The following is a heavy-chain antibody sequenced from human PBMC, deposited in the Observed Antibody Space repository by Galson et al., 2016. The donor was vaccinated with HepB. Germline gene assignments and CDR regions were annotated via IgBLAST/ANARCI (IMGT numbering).Heavy chain of an antibody. CDR2: VSWNSGRI. J-gene: IGHJ6*02. CDR1: GFTFGEYA. Sequence: LRLSCAASGFTFGEYAMYWVRQAPGKGLEWISGVSWNSGRIGYADSVRGRFTISRDNVKNSLYLQMNSLRAEDTALYYCAKALVRGSFYYYYYSMDVWGQGTTVTVSS. V-gene: IGHV3-9*01. CDR3: AKALVRGSFYYYYYSMDV. D-gene: IGHD3-10*01.